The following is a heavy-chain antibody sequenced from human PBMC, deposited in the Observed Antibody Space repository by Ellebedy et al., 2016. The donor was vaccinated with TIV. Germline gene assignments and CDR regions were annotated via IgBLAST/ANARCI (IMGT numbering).Heavy chain of an antibody. Sequence: MPGGSLRLSCSVSGGSISSTIYYWGWIRQPPGKGLEWIGMIYYTGTTYYSPSLRSRVTISVDTSKNQFSLKLSSVTAADTAVYYCARLRINSSSWVWGQGTLVTVSS. CDR2: IYYTGTT. D-gene: IGHD6-13*01. CDR1: GGSISSTIYY. CDR3: ARLRINSSSWV. V-gene: IGHV4-39*01. J-gene: IGHJ4*02.